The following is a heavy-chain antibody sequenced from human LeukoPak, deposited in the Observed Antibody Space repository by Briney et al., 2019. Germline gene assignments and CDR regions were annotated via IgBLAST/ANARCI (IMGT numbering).Heavy chain of an antibody. CDR2: ISGSGGST. J-gene: IGHJ4*02. CDR3: AKDKVAVAGTGSPY. Sequence: PGGSLRLSCVASGFTFSSYAMSWVRQAPEKGLEWVSAISGSGGSTYYADSVKGRFTISRDNSKNTLYLQMNSLRAEDTAVYYCAKDKVAVAGTGSPYWGQGTLVTVSS. D-gene: IGHD6-19*01. CDR1: GFTFSSYA. V-gene: IGHV3-23*01.